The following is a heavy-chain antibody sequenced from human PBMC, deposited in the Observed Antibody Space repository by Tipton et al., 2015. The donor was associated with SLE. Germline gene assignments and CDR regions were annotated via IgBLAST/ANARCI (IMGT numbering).Heavy chain of an antibody. D-gene: IGHD4-17*01. CDR1: GGSFSSYY. Sequence: TLSLTCAVYGGSFSSYYWSWIRQPPGKLLEWIGEINHSGSTNYNPSLKSRVTISVDTSKNQFSLKLTSVTAADTAVYYCATVHYGDAAFDYWGQGTLVTVSS. CDR3: ATVHYGDAAFDY. J-gene: IGHJ4*02. CDR2: INHSGST. V-gene: IGHV4-34*01.